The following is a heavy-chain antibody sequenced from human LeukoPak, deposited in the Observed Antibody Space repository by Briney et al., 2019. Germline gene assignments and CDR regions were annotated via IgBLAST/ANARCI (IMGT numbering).Heavy chain of an antibody. V-gene: IGHV4-59*08. CDR1: GGSISSYY. J-gene: IGHJ4*02. CDR3: ARLPNPYYYDSSGHFDY. D-gene: IGHD3-22*01. CDR2: IYYSGST. Sequence: PSETLSLTCTVSGGSISSYYWSWIRQPPGKGLEWIGYIYYSGSTNYNPSLKSRVTISVDTPKNQFSLKLSSVTAADTAVYYCARLPNPYYYDSSGHFDYWGQGTLVTVSS.